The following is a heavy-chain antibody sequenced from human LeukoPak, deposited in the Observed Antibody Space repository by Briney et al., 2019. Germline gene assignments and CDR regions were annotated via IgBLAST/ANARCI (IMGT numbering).Heavy chain of an antibody. Sequence: SETLSLTCTVSGGSISSYYWSWIRQPPGKGLEWIGYIYYSGSTNYNPSLKSRVTISVDTSKNQFSLKLSSVTAADTAVYYCARDEGAELDGALDIWGQGTMVTVSS. J-gene: IGHJ3*02. CDR1: GGSISSYY. CDR3: ARDEGAELDGALDI. V-gene: IGHV4-59*01. CDR2: IYYSGST. D-gene: IGHD1-26*01.